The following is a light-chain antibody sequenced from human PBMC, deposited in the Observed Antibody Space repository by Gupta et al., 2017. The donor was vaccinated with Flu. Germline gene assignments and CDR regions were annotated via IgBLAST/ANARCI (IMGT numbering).Light chain of an antibody. CDR1: SSDVCGYNY. V-gene: IGLV2-14*01. J-gene: IGLJ2*01. CDR2: EVS. CDR3: SSYTSSSTYVV. Sequence: QSALTQPASVSGSPGQSITISCTGTSSDVCGYNYVSWYQQHPGKAPKLMNYEVSNRPSGVSNRFSGSKSGNTASLTISGLQAEDEADYYCSSYTSSSTYVVFGGGTKLTVL.